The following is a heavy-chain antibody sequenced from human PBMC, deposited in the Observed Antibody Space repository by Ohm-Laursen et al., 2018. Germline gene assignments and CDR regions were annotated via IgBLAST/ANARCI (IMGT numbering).Heavy chain of an antibody. J-gene: IGHJ4*02. Sequence: ASVKVSCKASGYTFTGYYMHWVRQAPGQGLEWMGWINPNSGGTNYAQKFQGRVTMTRDTSISTAYMELSRLRSDDTAVYYCARRIAATLYLFDYWGQGALVTVPS. CDR2: INPNSGGT. V-gene: IGHV1-2*02. D-gene: IGHD2-15*01. CDR3: ARRIAATLYLFDY. CDR1: GYTFTGYY.